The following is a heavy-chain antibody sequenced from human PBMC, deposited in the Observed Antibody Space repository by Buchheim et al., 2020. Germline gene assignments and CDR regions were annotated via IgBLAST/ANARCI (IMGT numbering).Heavy chain of an antibody. CDR2: ITGNSGTI. CDR1: GFSFSDYS. J-gene: IGHJ4*02. D-gene: IGHD1-26*01. Sequence: EVQLVESGGGLVQPGGSLRLSCAASGFSFSDYSMNWVRQAPGKGLEWISYITGNSGTIYYADSVKGRFTVSRDNAKKPRYLSMNSLRGEDTAKYYCTRDRSYNFFDYWGEGTL. V-gene: IGHV3-48*01. CDR3: TRDRSYNFFDY.